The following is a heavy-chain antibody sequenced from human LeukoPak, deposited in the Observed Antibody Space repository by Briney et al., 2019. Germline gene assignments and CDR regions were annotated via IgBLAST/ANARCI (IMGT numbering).Heavy chain of an antibody. CDR1: GFTFSSYA. J-gene: IGHJ4*02. CDR2: ISYDGSNK. V-gene: IGHV3-30-3*01. CDR3: ARGTLEPGGLGY. D-gene: IGHD1-14*01. Sequence: GGSLRLSCAASGFTFSSYAMHWVRQAPGKGLEWVAVISYDGSNKYYADSVKGRFTISRDNSKNTLYLQMNSLRAEDTAVYYCARGTLEPGGLGYWGQGTLVTVSS.